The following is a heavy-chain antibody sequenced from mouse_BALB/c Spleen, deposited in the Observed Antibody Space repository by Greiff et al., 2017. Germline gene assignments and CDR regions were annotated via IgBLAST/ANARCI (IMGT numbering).Heavy chain of an antibody. D-gene: IGHD2-1*01. V-gene: IGHV7-1*02. CDR2: SRNKANDYTT. Sequence: EVQRVESGGGLVQPGGSLRLSCATSGFTFSDFYMEWVRQPPGKRLEWIAASRNKANDYTTENSATVKGRFIVCRDTSQSILYLQMNAMRAEDTAIYYCARDADGNPAYYAMDYWGQGTSVTVSS. CDR3: ARDADGNPAYYAMDY. CDR1: GFTFSDFY. J-gene: IGHJ4*01.